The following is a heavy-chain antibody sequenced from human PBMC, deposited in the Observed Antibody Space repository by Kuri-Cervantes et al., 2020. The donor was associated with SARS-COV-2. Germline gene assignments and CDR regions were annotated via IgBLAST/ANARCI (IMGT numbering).Heavy chain of an antibody. D-gene: IGHD7-27*01. CDR3: ARRGRTGEGDT. CDR2: VYHTGNT. V-gene: IGHV4-59*08. J-gene: IGHJ5*02. CDR1: GGSISSHY. Sequence: SETLSLTCTVSGGSISSHYWSWIRQPPGKGLEWIGSVYHTGNTYYNPSLKSRLTISVETPKNQFSLTLSSVTAADTAVYYCARRGRTGEGDTWGQGTLVTVSS.